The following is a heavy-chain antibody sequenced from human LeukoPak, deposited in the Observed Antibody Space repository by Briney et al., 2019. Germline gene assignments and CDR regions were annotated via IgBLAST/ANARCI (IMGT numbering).Heavy chain of an antibody. J-gene: IGHJ4*02. D-gene: IGHD3-10*01. CDR2: ISYDGSNK. CDR1: GFTFSSYG. CDR3: AKDQDGITMVRGVRIED. V-gene: IGHV3-30*18. Sequence: GGSLRLSCAASGFTFSSYGMHWVRQAPGKGLEWVAVISYDGSNKYYADSVEGRFTISRDNSKNTLYLQMNSLRAEDTAVYYCAKDQDGITMVRGVRIEDWGQGTLVTVSS.